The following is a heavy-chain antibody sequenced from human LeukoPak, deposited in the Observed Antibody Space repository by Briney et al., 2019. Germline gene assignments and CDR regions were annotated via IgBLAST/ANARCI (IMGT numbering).Heavy chain of an antibody. V-gene: IGHV4-34*01. D-gene: IGHD3-16*02. Sequence: SETLSLTCAVYGGSFSGHYWSWIRQPPGKGLEWIGEINHSGSTNYNPSLKSRVTISVDTSKAQFSLKLSSVAAADTAVYYCARGFIYDYVWGSYRHPYDYWGQGTLVTVS. CDR1: GGSFSGHY. CDR3: ARGFIYDYVWGSYRHPYDY. J-gene: IGHJ4*02. CDR2: INHSGST.